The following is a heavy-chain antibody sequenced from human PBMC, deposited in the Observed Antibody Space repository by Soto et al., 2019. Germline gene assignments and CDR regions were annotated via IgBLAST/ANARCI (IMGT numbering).Heavy chain of an antibody. Sequence: ASETLSLTCTVSGGSISSYYWSWIRQPPGKGLEWIGYIYYSGSTNYNPSLKSRVTISVDTSKNQFSLKLSSVTAADTAVYYCARHGLWFGGSYYFDYWGQGTLVTVSS. CDR1: GGSISSYY. CDR3: ARHGLWFGGSYYFDY. J-gene: IGHJ4*02. D-gene: IGHD3-10*01. CDR2: IYYSGST. V-gene: IGHV4-59*08.